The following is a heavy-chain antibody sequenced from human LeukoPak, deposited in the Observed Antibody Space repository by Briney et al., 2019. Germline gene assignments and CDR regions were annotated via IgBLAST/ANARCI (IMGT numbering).Heavy chain of an antibody. CDR1: GSTFSSHT. Sequence: GGSLRLSCAASGSTFSSHTMNWVRQAPGKGLEWVSAISGSGGSTYYADSVKGRFTISRDNPKNTLYLQMNSLRAEDTAVYYCAKARYYYDSSGYYLYYFDYWGQGTLVTVSS. CDR2: ISGSGGST. J-gene: IGHJ4*02. D-gene: IGHD3-22*01. V-gene: IGHV3-23*01. CDR3: AKARYYYDSSGYYLYYFDY.